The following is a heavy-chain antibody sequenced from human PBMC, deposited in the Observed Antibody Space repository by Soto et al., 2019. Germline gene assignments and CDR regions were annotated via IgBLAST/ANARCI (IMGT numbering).Heavy chain of an antibody. Sequence: GGSLRLSCAASGFTFSSYWRSWVRQAPGKGLEWVANIKQDGSEKYYVDSVKGRFTISRDNAKNSLYLQMNSLRAEDTAVYYCARNSGRVLGYCSSTSCYGDAFDIWGQGTMVTVSS. V-gene: IGHV3-7*03. CDR3: ARNSGRVLGYCSSTSCYGDAFDI. D-gene: IGHD2-2*01. J-gene: IGHJ3*02. CDR1: GFTFSSYW. CDR2: IKQDGSEK.